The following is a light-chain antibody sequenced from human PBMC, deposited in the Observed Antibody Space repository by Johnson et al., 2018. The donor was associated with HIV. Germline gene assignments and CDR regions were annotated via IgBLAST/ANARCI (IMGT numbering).Light chain of an antibody. Sequence: QSVLTQPPSVSAAPGQKVTISCSGSSSNIGNNYVSWYQQVPGAAPKLLIYDNNRRPSGIPDRFSGSKSGTSATLGITGLQTGDEADYYCGTWDNSLSVFVFGTGTKFTVL. CDR3: GTWDNSLSVFV. CDR1: SSNIGNNY. V-gene: IGLV1-51*01. CDR2: DNN. J-gene: IGLJ1*01.